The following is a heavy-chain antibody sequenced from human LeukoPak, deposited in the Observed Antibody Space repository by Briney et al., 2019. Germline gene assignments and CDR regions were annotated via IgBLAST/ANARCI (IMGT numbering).Heavy chain of an antibody. CDR2: IYYSGST. CDR3: ARDRGLSSGWQPPSFKS. CDR1: GGSISSYY. D-gene: IGHD6-19*01. V-gene: IGHV4-59*01. J-gene: IGHJ4*02. Sequence: SETLSLTCTVSGGSISSYYWSWIRQPPGKGLEWIGYIYYSGSTNYNPSLKSRVTISVDTSKNQFSLKLSSVTAADTAVYYCARDRGLSSGWQPPSFKSGGQETLATASS.